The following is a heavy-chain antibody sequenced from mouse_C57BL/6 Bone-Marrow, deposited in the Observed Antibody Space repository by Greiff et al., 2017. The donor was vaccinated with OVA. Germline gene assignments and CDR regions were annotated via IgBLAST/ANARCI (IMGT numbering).Heavy chain of an antibody. CDR1: GYTFTGYW. Sequence: QVQLQQSGAELMKPGASVKLSCKASGYTFTGYWIEWVTQRPGHGLEWIGEILPGSGSTTYNEKFKGKATFTADNASTTAYMQLSSLTTEDSAIYYCARGSSYLHWYFDVWGTGTTVTVSS. J-gene: IGHJ1*03. D-gene: IGHD1-1*01. CDR3: ARGSSYLHWYFDV. V-gene: IGHV1-9*01. CDR2: ILPGSGST.